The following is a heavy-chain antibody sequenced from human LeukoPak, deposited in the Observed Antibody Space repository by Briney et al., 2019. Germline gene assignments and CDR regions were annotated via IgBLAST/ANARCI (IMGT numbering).Heavy chain of an antibody. CDR2: IVDSGSRT. CDR1: GFTFSSYS. Sequence: GGSLRLSCAASGFTFSSYSMNWVRQAPGKGLEWVSAIVDSGSRTYYADSVKGRFTISRDNSKNTLYLQMNSLRAEDTAVYYCARDQGYEGRWGQGTQVTVSS. J-gene: IGHJ4*02. V-gene: IGHV3-23*01. D-gene: IGHD3-3*01. CDR3: ARDQGYEGR.